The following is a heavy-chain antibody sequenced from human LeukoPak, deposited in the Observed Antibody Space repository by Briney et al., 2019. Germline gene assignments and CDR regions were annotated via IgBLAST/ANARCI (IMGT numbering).Heavy chain of an antibody. J-gene: IGHJ4*02. CDR3: AGERRGSSGWYGY. Sequence: SETLSLTCTVSGGSISSYYWSWIRQPPGKGLEWIGYIYYSGSTNYNPSLKSRVTISVDTSNDQFSLKLSSVTAADTAVYYCAGERRGSSGWYGYWGQGTLVTVSS. CDR2: IYYSGST. V-gene: IGHV4-59*01. D-gene: IGHD6-19*01. CDR1: GGSISSYY.